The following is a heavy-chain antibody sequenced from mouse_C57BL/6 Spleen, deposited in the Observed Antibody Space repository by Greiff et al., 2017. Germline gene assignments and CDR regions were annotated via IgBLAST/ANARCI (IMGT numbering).Heavy chain of an antibody. J-gene: IGHJ1*03. CDR2: FYPGSGSI. CDR3: ARHEDRITTVVATDSYWYFDV. CDR1: GYTFTEYT. V-gene: IGHV1-62-2*01. D-gene: IGHD1-1*01. Sequence: QVQLQQSGAELVKPGASVKLSCKASGYTFTEYTIHWVKQRSGQGLEWIGWFYPGSGSIKYNEKFKDKATLTADKSSSTVYMELSRLTSEDSAVYFCARHEDRITTVVATDSYWYFDVWGTGTTVTVSS.